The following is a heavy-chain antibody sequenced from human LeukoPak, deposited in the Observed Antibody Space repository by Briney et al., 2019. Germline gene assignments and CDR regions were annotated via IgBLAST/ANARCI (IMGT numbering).Heavy chain of an antibody. V-gene: IGHV1-2*06. Sequence: ASVKVSCKASGYTFTGYYRHWVRQAPGQGLEWMGRINPNSGGTNYAQKFQGRVTMTRDTSISTAYMELSRLRSDDTAVYYCARCRFEVVTELDYWGQGTLVTVSS. CDR1: GYTFTGYY. CDR2: INPNSGGT. CDR3: ARCRFEVVTELDY. J-gene: IGHJ4*02. D-gene: IGHD2-21*02.